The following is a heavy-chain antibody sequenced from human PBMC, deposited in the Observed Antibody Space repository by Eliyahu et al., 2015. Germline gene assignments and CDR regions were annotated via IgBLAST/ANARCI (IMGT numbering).Heavy chain of an antibody. V-gene: IGHV3-23*01. CDR2: ISRIGDNT. Sequence: QLLESGGGLVQPGGSLRXXCVASGFSFTMXDMSWVRQTPGKGLECVSSISRIGDNTFYTDSVRGRFTISRDNFKNTLYLQMDSLRGEDTALYYCATSLGGIPGWFDPWGQGTLVTVFS. CDR3: ATSLGGIPGWFDP. J-gene: IGHJ5*02. D-gene: IGHD3-10*01. CDR1: GFSFTMXD.